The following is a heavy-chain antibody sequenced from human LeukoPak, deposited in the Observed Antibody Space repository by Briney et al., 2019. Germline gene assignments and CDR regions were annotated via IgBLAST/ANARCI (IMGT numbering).Heavy chain of an antibody. V-gene: IGHV3-7*01. CDR3: ARDSWSDYGGNSYLFDY. D-gene: IGHD4-23*01. Sequence: GGSLRLSCAASGFTFSNAWMNWVRRAPGKGLEWVANIKQDGSEKYYVDSVKGRFTISRDNAKNSLYLQMNSLRAEDTAVYYCARDSWSDYGGNSYLFDYWGQGTLVTVSS. J-gene: IGHJ4*02. CDR2: IKQDGSEK. CDR1: GFTFSNAW.